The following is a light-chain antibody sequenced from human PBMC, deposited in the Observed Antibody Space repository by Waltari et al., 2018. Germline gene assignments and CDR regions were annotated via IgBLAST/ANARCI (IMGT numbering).Light chain of an antibody. CDR2: GAS. V-gene: IGKV3-20*01. CDR3: QYYGSTRT. Sequence: EIVLTQSPGTLSLSPGERATLSCRASQSVDSNYLDWYQQKPGQAPRLLIYGASSMATGIPDRFSGSGSGTDFTLTISRLEPEDFEVYYCQYYGSTRTFGQGTKVEIK. J-gene: IGKJ1*01. CDR1: QSVDSNY.